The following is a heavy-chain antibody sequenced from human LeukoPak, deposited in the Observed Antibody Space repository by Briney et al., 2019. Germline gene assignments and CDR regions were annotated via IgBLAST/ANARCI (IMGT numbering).Heavy chain of an antibody. CDR1: GGSFSGYY. CDR2: INHSGST. J-gene: IGHJ4*02. CDR3: ARQAYYYGSGTLGY. D-gene: IGHD3-10*01. V-gene: IGHV4-34*01. Sequence: SETLSLTCAVYGGSFSGYYWSWIRQPPGKGLEWIGEINHSGSTNYNPSLKSRVTISVDTSKNQFSLKLSSVTAADTAVYYCARQAYYYGSGTLGYWGQGTLVTVSS.